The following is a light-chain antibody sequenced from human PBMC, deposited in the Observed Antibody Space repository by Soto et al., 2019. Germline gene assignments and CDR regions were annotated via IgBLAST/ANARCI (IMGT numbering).Light chain of an antibody. J-gene: IGLJ1*01. Sequence: QSALTQPASVSGSPGQSITISCTGTSSDIGSYNYVAWYQQFPGKTPKLIIYEVSNRPSGVSNRFSASKSGNTASLTISGLQAEDEADYYCSSYLPTSILYVFGTGTKLTVL. CDR3: SSYLPTSILYV. CDR2: EVS. CDR1: SSDIGSYNY. V-gene: IGLV2-14*01.